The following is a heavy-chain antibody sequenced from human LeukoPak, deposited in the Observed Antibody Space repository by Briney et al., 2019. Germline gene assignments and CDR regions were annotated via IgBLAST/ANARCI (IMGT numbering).Heavy chain of an antibody. CDR1: GGSFSGYY. D-gene: IGHD1-26*01. CDR3: ARHPTKWELRLSLDY. Sequence: SETLSLTCAVYGGSFSGYYWSWIRQPPGKGLEWTGEINHSGSTNNNPSLKSRVVISVDTSKNQFSLNMNSVTAADTAVYYCARHPTKWELRLSLDYWGQGTLVTVSS. CDR2: INHSGST. J-gene: IGHJ4*02. V-gene: IGHV4-34*01.